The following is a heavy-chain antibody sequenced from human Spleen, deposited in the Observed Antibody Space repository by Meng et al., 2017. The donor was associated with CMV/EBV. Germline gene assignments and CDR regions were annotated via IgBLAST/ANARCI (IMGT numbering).Heavy chain of an antibody. V-gene: IGHV4-4*07. Sequence: QVQFQQSGPGLVKPSETLSLTCTVSGGSISSYYWSWFRQPAGKGLEWIGRIYASGETNFNPSLKSRLTMSVDTSQNQLSLNLRSVTAADTAVYYCARGVYYYDNSDFGHGFWGQGTLVTVSS. CDR3: ARGVYYYDNSDFGHGF. CDR1: GGSISSYY. J-gene: IGHJ4*02. D-gene: IGHD3-22*01. CDR2: IYASGET.